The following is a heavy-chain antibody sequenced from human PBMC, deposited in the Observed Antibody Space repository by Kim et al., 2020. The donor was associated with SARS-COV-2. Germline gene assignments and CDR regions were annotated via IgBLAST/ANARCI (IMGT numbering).Heavy chain of an antibody. D-gene: IGHD5-18*01. J-gene: IGHJ6*02. Sequence: ASVKVSCKASGYTFTSYAMNWVRQAPGRGLEWMGWINTNTGNPTYAQGFTGRFVFSLDTSVSTAYLQISSLKAEDTAVYYCAREEYSYGLYYYYGMDVWGQGTTVTVSS. V-gene: IGHV7-4-1*02. CDR2: INTNTGNP. CDR3: AREEYSYGLYYYYGMDV. CDR1: GYTFTSYA.